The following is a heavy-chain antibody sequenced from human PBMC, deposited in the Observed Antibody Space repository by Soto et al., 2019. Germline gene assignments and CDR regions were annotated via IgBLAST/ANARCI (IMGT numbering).Heavy chain of an antibody. J-gene: IGHJ6*03. CDR2: ISSSGSTI. V-gene: IGHV3-11*01. CDR1: GFTFSDYY. Sequence: QVQLVESGGGLVKPGGSLRLSCAASGFTFSDYYMSWIRQAPGKGLEWVSYISSSGSTIYYADSVKGRFTISRDNAKNSLYLQMNSLRAEDTAVYYCARDSPFESSSEHYYYYYYMDVWGKGTTVTVSS. D-gene: IGHD6-6*01. CDR3: ARDSPFESSSEHYYYYYYMDV.